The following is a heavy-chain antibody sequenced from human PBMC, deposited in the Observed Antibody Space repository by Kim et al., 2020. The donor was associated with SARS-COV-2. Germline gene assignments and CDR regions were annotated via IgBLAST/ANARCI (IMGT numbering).Heavy chain of an antibody. CDR3: ARELRGYYYELGY. CDR1: GFTFSSYT. CDR2: ISYDGSNK. D-gene: IGHD3-22*01. V-gene: IGHV3-30*04. J-gene: IGHJ4*02. Sequence: GGSLRLSCAASGFTFSSYTMHWVRQAPVKGLEWVAVISYDGSNKYYADSVKGRFTISRDNSQNTLYLQMNSLRAEDTAVYYCARELRGYYYELGYWGQGTLVTVSS.